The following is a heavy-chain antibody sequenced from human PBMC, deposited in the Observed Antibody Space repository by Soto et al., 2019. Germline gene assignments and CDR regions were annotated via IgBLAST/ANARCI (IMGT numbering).Heavy chain of an antibody. CDR2: ISSSGGTT. V-gene: IGHV3-23*01. D-gene: IGHD2-15*01. J-gene: IGHJ3*02. Sequence: EVQLLESGGGLVQPGGSLRLSCVASEFTFSNYAMNWVRQAPGAGPEWVSLISSSGGTTYYADSVKGRFSISRDNSKNTLYLQMNSLRVEDTAIYFCARDIQGRGATSGDDAFDIWGQGTMVTVSS. CDR3: ARDIQGRGATSGDDAFDI. CDR1: EFTFSNYA.